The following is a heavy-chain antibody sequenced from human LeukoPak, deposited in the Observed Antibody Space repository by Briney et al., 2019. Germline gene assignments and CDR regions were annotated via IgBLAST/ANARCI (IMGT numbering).Heavy chain of an antibody. CDR2: INWNGGST. V-gene: IGHV3-20*04. D-gene: IGHD3-22*01. J-gene: IGHJ4*02. CDR1: GFTFDDYG. CDR3: ARQTYYYDSSGYFEDY. Sequence: GGSLRLSCVASGFTFDDYGMNWVRQAPGKGLEWVSGINWNGGSTGYADSVKGRFTISRDNAKNSLYLQMNSLRAEDTALYYCARQTYYYDSSGYFEDYWGQGTLVTVSS.